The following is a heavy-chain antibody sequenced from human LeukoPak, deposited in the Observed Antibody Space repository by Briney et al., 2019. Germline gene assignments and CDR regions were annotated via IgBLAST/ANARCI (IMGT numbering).Heavy chain of an antibody. D-gene: IGHD3-22*01. CDR2: IIPIFGTA. Sequence: SVKVSCKASGGTFSSYAISWVRQAPGQGLEWMGGIIPIFGTANYAQKFQGRVTITADESMSTAYMELSSLRSEDTAVYYCARDRGGNYYDSSGYPFDYWGQGTLVTVSS. J-gene: IGHJ4*02. CDR3: ARDRGGNYYDSSGYPFDY. CDR1: GGTFSSYA. V-gene: IGHV1-69*13.